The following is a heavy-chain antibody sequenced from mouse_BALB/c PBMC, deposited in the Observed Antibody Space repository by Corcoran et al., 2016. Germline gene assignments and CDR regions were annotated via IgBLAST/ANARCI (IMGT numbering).Heavy chain of an antibody. J-gene: IGHJ4*01. Sequence: QIQLVQSGPELKMPGETVKLSCKASGYTFTDYGMNWVKQAPGKGLKWMGWINTYTGDPTYADDFKGRFAFSLETSASTAYLQINYLKNEATATYLCAREPLAMDYWGQGTSVTVSS. CDR1: GYTFTDYG. CDR3: AREPLAMDY. CDR2: INTYTGDP. V-gene: IGHV9-3-1*01.